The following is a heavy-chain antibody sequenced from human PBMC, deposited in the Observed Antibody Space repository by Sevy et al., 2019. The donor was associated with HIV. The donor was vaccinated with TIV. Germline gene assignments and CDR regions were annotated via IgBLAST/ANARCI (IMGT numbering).Heavy chain of an antibody. V-gene: IGHV3-23*01. CDR2: LSFGCGEI. D-gene: IGHD2-8*01. CDR1: GFTFSKYS. J-gene: IGHJ4*02. Sequence: GGSLRLSCAAPGFTFSKYSMSWVRQPPGKGLEWVSNLSFGCGEINYADSVKGRFTISRDNSKSWVYMQMNNLRPEEPAVYYCAREGCTKPHDYWGQGTLVTVSS. CDR3: AREGCTKPHDY.